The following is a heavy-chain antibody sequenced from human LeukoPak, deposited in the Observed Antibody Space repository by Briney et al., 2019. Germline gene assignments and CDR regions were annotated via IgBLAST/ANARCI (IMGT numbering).Heavy chain of an antibody. V-gene: IGHV1-69*05. J-gene: IGHJ6*03. Sequence: SVKVSCKASGGTFSSYAISWVRQAPGQGLEWMGRIIPIFGTANYAQKFQGRVTITTDESTSTAYMELSSLRSEDTAVYYCARGEGSGWFLADYYYMDVWGKGTTVIVSS. D-gene: IGHD6-19*01. CDR2: IIPIFGTA. CDR1: GGTFSSYA. CDR3: ARGEGSGWFLADYYYMDV.